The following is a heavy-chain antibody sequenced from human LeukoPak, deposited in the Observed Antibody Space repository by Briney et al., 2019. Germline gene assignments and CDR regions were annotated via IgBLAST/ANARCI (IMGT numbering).Heavy chain of an antibody. Sequence: GGSLRLFCAASGFTFSSYSMSCVRQAPGKGLEWVSAITGSGGSTYYADSVKVRFTISRGNSKNTMYLQRSRLRGEERAGCYCARRSLGGSYYLDWGQGPLVRVP. CDR1: GFTFSSYS. CDR2: ITGSGGST. D-gene: IGHD2-15*01. CDR3: ARRSLGGSYYLD. V-gene: IGHV3-23*01. J-gene: IGHJ4*02.